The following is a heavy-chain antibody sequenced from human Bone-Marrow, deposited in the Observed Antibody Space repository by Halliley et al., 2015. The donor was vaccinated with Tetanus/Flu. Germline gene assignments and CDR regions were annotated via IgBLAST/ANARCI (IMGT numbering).Heavy chain of an antibody. Sequence: SLRLSCAASGFTFSDYEMNWARQAPGKGLEWVSYSSSTGNFRFYADSVKGRFTVSRDNAENSLYLQMNSLRVEDTAVYYCARSEGFCSGPSCSDFDFWGQGTLVSVSS. J-gene: IGHJ4*02. CDR3: ARSEGFCSGPSCSDFDF. D-gene: IGHD2-2*01. V-gene: IGHV3-48*03. CDR2: SSSTGNFR. CDR1: GFTFSDYE.